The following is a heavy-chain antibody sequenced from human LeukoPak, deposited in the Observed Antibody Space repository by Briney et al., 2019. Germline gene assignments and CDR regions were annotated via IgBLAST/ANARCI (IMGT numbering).Heavy chain of an antibody. D-gene: IGHD3-22*01. CDR2: IHYSGST. Sequence: PSETLSLTCTVSGGYISTYYWSWIRQPPGKGLEWIGYIHYSGSTNYNPSLKSRVTISVDTSKNQFSLKLSSVTAADTAVYYCARGGYYYDGSGYHNWFDPWGQGTLVTVSS. J-gene: IGHJ5*02. V-gene: IGHV4-59*01. CDR3: ARGGYYYDGSGYHNWFDP. CDR1: GGYISTYY.